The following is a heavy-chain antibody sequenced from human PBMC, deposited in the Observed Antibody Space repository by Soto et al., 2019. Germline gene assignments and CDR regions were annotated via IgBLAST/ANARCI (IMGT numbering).Heavy chain of an antibody. D-gene: IGHD3-22*01. CDR3: ARLPYYYDSSGQNFDY. CDR2: ISSSSSTI. V-gene: IGHV3-48*02. J-gene: IGHJ4*02. Sequence: GGSLRLSCAASGFTFSSYSMNWVRQAPGKGLEWVSYISSSSSTIYYANSGKGRFTISRDNAKNSLYLQMKSLRDEDTAGYYCARLPYYYDSSGQNFDYWGQGTLVTVSS. CDR1: GFTFSSYS.